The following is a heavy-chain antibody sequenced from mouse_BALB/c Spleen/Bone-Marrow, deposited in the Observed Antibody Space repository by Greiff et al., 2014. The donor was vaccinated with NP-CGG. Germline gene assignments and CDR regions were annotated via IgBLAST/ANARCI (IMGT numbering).Heavy chain of an antibody. V-gene: IGHV1S29*02. CDR3: ARFDNDYWGFAH. CDR1: GYTFTDYN. Sequence: VQLKESGPELVKPGASVKISFRASGYTFTDYNMHWVKQSHGESLEWIGYIYPYSGNTAYNQRFENKATLTVDNSSSTAHVELRSLTSEDSAVYYCARFDNDYWGFAHWGQGTLVTVSA. D-gene: IGHD2-4*01. CDR2: IYPYSGNT. J-gene: IGHJ3*01.